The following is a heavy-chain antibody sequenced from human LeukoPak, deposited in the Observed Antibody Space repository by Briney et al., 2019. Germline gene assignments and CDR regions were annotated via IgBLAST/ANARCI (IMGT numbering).Heavy chain of an antibody. CDR1: GYTFTSYG. J-gene: IGHJ4*02. Sequence: ASVKVSCKASGYTFTSYGISWVRQAPGQGLEWMGWISAYNGNTNYAQKLQGRVTMTTDTSTSTAYVELRSLRSDDTAVYYCARVVDHDYHDYYADHWGQGTLVTVSS. V-gene: IGHV1-18*01. CDR2: ISAYNGNT. D-gene: IGHD4-17*01. CDR3: ARVVDHDYHDYYADH.